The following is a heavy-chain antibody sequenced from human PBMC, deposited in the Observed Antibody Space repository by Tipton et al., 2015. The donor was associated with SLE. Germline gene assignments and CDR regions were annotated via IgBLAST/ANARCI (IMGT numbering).Heavy chain of an antibody. CDR3: AREGSSSYFEVRTWFDP. Sequence: TLSLTCVVSGYSIGSGYHWGWIRQPPGKGLEWIASIKHRGSTYYNPSLKSRVTISVDTSKNHLFLTLNSVTAADTAVYFCAREGSSSYFEVRTWFDPWGQGTLVTVSS. V-gene: IGHV4-38-2*02. CDR1: GYSIGSGYH. CDR2: IKHRGST. D-gene: IGHD6-13*01. J-gene: IGHJ5*02.